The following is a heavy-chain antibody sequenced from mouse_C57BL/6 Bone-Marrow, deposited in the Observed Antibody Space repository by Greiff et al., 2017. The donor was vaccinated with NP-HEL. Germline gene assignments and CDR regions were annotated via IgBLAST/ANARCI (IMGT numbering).Heavy chain of an antibody. CDR1: GFSFNTYA. V-gene: IGHV10-1*01. D-gene: IGHD3-2*02. Sequence: GGGLVQPKGSLKLSCAASGFSFNTYAMNWVRQAPGKGLEWVARIRSKSNNYATYYADSVKDRFTISRDDSESMLYLQMNNLKTEDTAMYYCVRDSSGYSWFAYWGQGTLVTVSA. CDR3: VRDSSGYSWFAY. J-gene: IGHJ3*01. CDR2: IRSKSNNYAT.